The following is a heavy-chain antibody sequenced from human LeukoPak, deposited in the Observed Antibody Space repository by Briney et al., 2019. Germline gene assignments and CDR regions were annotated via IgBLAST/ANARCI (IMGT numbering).Heavy chain of an antibody. V-gene: IGHV3-74*01. D-gene: IGHD4-23*01. CDR1: GFSFTTYW. CDR2: LNSDGTFP. J-gene: IGHJ4*02. CDR3: AKDDDYGGNSVSFDY. Sequence: GGSLRLSCAATGFSFTTYWMHWVRQAPGKGLVWVSRLNSDGTFPNYVDSVEGRFTISRDNSMNTVYLQMNNLRAEDTAIYYCAKDDDYGGNSVSFDYWGQGTLVTVSS.